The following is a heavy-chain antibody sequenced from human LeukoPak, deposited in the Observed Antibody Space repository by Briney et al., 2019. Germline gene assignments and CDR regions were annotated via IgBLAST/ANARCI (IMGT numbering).Heavy chain of an antibody. Sequence: HPGGSLRLSCVASGFPFSSYWMTWVRQAPGKGLEWVANIKQDGSEKYYVASVKGRFTISRDNAKNSLYLQMNSLRAEDTAVYYCARAMDSWGQGTLVTVSS. CDR2: IKQDGSEK. V-gene: IGHV3-7*01. CDR1: GFPFSSYW. J-gene: IGHJ4*02. CDR3: ARAMDS.